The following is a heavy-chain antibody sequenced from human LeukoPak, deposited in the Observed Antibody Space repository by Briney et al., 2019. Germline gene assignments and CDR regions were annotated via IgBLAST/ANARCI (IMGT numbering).Heavy chain of an antibody. V-gene: IGHV4-4*02. CDR3: AARGSYYAAAFDI. CDR1: GFTFSSYSM. D-gene: IGHD1-26*01. Sequence: GSLRLSCAASGFTFSSYSMNWVRQAPGKGLEWIGEIYHSGSTNYNPSLKSRVTISVDKSENQFSLKLSSVTAADTAVYYCAARGSYYAAAFDIWGQGTMVTVSS. J-gene: IGHJ3*02. CDR2: IYHSGST.